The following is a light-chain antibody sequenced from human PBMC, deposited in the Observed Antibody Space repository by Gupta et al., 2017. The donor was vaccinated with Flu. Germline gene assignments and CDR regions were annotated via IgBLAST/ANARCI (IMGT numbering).Light chain of an antibody. V-gene: IGKV3-20*01. CDR3: QQYGTSRT. Sequence: GERAALSCRASQSVSSSYRAWYQQRPGQAPRLLIYGASSRATGTPDRCSGSGSGTDFTLTISRLEPEDFAVYYCQQYGTSRTFGQGTKLEIK. J-gene: IGKJ2*01. CDR2: GAS. CDR1: QSVSSSY.